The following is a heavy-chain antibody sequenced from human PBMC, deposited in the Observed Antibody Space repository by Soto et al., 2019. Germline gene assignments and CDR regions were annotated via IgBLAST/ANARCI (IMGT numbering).Heavy chain of an antibody. J-gene: IGHJ5*02. CDR1: GFSFSSFA. Sequence: EVQLLESGGTLVQPGESLRLSCEVSGFSFSSFAMNWVRQAPWEGLEWVSSIRGTATSYADSVKGRFTISRDNSKNTVYLQMNTLRGEDTAVYYCAKCAVLVTTWGGWCNWFDTWGQGTLVIVSS. CDR2: IRGTAT. D-gene: IGHD2-21*02. V-gene: IGHV3-23*01. CDR3: AKCAVLVTTWGGWCNWFDT.